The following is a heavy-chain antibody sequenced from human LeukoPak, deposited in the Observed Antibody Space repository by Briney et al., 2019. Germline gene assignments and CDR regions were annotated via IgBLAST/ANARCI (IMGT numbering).Heavy chain of an antibody. CDR1: GFTFSSYW. CDR3: ARGGYCSSTSCYEAWFFDY. CDR2: IKQDGSEK. D-gene: IGHD2-2*03. V-gene: IGHV3-7*01. J-gene: IGHJ4*02. Sequence: PGGSLRLSCAASGFTFSSYWMSWVRQALGKGLEWVANIKQDGSEKYYVDSVKGRFTISRDNAKNSLYLQMNSLRAEDTAVYYCARGGYCSSTSCYEAWFFDYWGQGTLVTVSS.